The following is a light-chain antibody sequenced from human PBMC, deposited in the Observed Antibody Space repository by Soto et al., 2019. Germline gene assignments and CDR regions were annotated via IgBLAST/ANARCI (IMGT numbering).Light chain of an antibody. J-gene: IGKJ2*01. CDR1: ESVTRSS. V-gene: IGKV3-20*01. CDR2: GAS. Sequence: VLTQSPDTLSLSPGESATLSCRASESVTRSSLAWYQVKPGQAPRLLMFGASNRGSGIPARFSGSGSGTDFILTISRLEPEDAAVYYCQQFDASRQYTFGQGTKVEI. CDR3: QQFDASRQYT.